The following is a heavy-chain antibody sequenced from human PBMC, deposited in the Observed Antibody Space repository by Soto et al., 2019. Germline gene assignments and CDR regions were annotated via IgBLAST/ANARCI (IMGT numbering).Heavy chain of an antibody. CDR1: GFTFSSYA. D-gene: IGHD3-3*01. J-gene: IGHJ4*02. Sequence: GGSLRLSCAASGFTFSSYAMSWVRQAPGKGLEWVSAISGSGGSTYYADSVKGRFTISRDNSKNTLYLQMNSLRAEDTAVYYCAKDPGTGEYDFWSGYYSYYFDYWGQGTLVTVSS. CDR2: ISGSGGST. CDR3: AKDPGTGEYDFWSGYYSYYFDY. V-gene: IGHV3-23*01.